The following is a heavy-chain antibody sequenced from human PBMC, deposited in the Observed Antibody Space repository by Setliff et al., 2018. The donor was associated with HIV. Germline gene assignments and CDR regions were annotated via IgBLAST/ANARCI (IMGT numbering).Heavy chain of an antibody. CDR2: IYGGGST. V-gene: IGHV3-53*05. D-gene: IGHD2-15*01. J-gene: IGHJ4*02. CDR3: ARESFGGSTWALGDS. CDR1: EVIVSNNY. Sequence: GGSLRLSCAVSEVIVSNNYMSWVRQAPGKGLEWVSVIYGGGSTYYADSVKGRFTISRDSSENTLYLQMNSLRVEDTGVYFCARESFGGSTWALGDSWGQGALVTVSS.